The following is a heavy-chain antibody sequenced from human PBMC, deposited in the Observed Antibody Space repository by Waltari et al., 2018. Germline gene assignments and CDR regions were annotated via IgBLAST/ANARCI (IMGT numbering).Heavy chain of an antibody. D-gene: IGHD3-10*01. CDR1: GFTFSSYA. CDR3: AKDGIAGSFDY. J-gene: IGHJ4*02. Sequence: EVQLLESGGGLVQPGGSLRLSCAASGFTFSSYAMRWVRQAQGKGLEWVSAISVSVGSTYYADAVKGRFTISRDNSKNTLYLQMNSLRAEDTAVYYCAKDGIAGSFDYWGQGTLVTVSS. V-gene: IGHV3-23*01. CDR2: ISVSVGST.